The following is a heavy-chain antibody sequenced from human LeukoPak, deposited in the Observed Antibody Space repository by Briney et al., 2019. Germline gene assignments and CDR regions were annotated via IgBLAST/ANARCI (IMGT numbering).Heavy chain of an antibody. J-gene: IGHJ6*02. CDR2: ISGSGGST. CDR3: AKEPYSSLVV. V-gene: IGHV3-23*01. D-gene: IGHD6-6*01. CDR1: GFTFSNYG. Sequence: PGGSLRLSCAASGFTFSNYGMHWVRQAPGKGLEWVSAISGSGGSTYYADSVKGRFTISRDNSKNTLYLQMNSLRAEDTAVYYCAKEPYSSLVVWGQGTTVTVSS.